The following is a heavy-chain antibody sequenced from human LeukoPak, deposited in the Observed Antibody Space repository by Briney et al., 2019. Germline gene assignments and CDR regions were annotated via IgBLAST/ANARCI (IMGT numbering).Heavy chain of an antibody. CDR2: IRYDGDNK. Sequence: GGSLRLSCAASGFIFNNYGMHWVRQAPGKGLEWVAFIRYDGDNKYYADSVKGRFTISRDNSKNTLYLQMNTLRAEDTAVYFCAREEHYRRYFALWGRGTLVTVSS. V-gene: IGHV3-30*02. CDR1: GFIFNNYG. CDR3: AREEHYRRYFAL. D-gene: IGHD3-16*02. J-gene: IGHJ2*01.